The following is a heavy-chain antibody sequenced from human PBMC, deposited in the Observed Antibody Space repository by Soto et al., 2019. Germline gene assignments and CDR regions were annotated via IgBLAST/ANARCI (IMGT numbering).Heavy chain of an antibody. D-gene: IGHD2-2*01. CDR2: LNPKSGGT. CDR3: ARERYQVLSDGMDV. Sequence: XSVKVSCKASAFSFSDYYRHWVREAPGQGLEWMGWLNPKSGGTTYAQKFQGRLTLSRDTSINTAYMELSRLSIDDTALYYCARERYQVLSDGMDVWGQGTTVTVSS. CDR1: AFSFSDYY. V-gene: IGHV1-2*02. J-gene: IGHJ6*02.